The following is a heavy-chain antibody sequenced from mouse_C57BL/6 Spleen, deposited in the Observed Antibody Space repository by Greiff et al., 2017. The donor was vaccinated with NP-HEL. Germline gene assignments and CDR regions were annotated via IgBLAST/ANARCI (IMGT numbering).Heavy chain of an antibody. D-gene: IGHD1-1*01. Sequence: EVKVVESGGGLVKPGGYLKLSCAASGFTFSDYGMHWVRQAPEKGLEWVAYISSGSSTIYYADTVKGRFTISRDNAKNTLFLQMTSLRSEDTAMYYCARGTTVVAGEYYAMDYWGQGTSVTVSS. CDR1: GFTFSDYG. V-gene: IGHV5-17*01. J-gene: IGHJ4*01. CDR3: ARGTTVVAGEYYAMDY. CDR2: ISSGSSTI.